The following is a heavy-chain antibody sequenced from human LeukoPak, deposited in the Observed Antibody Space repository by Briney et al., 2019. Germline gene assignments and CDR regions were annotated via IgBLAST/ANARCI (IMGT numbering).Heavy chain of an antibody. CDR1: GFTFSTNA. D-gene: IGHD6-13*01. V-gene: IGHV3-21*01. J-gene: IGHJ4*02. Sequence: GGSLRLSCAGSGFTFSTNAMAWVRQAPGKGLEWVSSISSSSSYIYYADSVKGRFTISRDNAKNSLYLQMNSLRAEDTAVYYCARAAIAAAGAVDYWGQGTLVTVSS. CDR3: ARAAIAAAGAVDY. CDR2: ISSSSSYI.